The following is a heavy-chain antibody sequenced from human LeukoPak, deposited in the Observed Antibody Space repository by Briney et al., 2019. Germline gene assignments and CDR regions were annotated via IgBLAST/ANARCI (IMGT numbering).Heavy chain of an antibody. Sequence: GASVKVSCKASGYTFTSYDINWGRQAPGQGLGWMGWINPNSGGTNYAQKFQGRVTMTRDTSISTAYMELSRLRSDDTAVYYCARTLAYCGGDCSFDYWGQGTLVTVSS. CDR2: INPNSGGT. D-gene: IGHD2-21*02. CDR1: GYTFTSYD. V-gene: IGHV1-2*02. CDR3: ARTLAYCGGDCSFDY. J-gene: IGHJ4*02.